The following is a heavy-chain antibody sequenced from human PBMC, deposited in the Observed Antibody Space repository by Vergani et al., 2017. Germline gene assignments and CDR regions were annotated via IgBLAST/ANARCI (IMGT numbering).Heavy chain of an antibody. CDR3: ARDVDCSSTSCYDLYGQGPYWYFDL. V-gene: IGHV3-48*01. CDR2: ISSSSSTI. Sequence: EVQLVESGGGLVQPGGSLRLSCAASGFTFSSYSMNWVRQAPGKGLEWVSYISSSSSTIYYADSVKGRFTISRDNAKNSLYLQMNSLRAEDTAVYYCARDVDCSSTSCYDLYGQGPYWYFDLWGRGTLVTVSS. CDR1: GFTFSSYS. J-gene: IGHJ2*01. D-gene: IGHD2-2*01.